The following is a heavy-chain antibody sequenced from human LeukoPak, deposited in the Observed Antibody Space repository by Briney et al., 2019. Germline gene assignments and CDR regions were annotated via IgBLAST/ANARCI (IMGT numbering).Heavy chain of an antibody. J-gene: IGHJ5*02. V-gene: IGHV1-2*02. Sequence: ASVKVSCKASGYTFTGYYMHWVRQAPGQGLEWMGWINPNSGGTNYAQKFQGRVTMTRDTSISTAYMELSRLRSDDTAVYYCARRQGWREYCSGGSCYSSTHWFDPWGQGTLVTVSS. CDR1: GYTFTGYY. D-gene: IGHD2-15*01. CDR3: ARRQGWREYCSGGSCYSSTHWFDP. CDR2: INPNSGGT.